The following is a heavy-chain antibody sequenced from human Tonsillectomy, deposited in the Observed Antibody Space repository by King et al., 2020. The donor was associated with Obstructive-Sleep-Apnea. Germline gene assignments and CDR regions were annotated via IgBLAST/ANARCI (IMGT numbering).Heavy chain of an antibody. CDR1: GDSISSSSYY. J-gene: IGHJ4*02. CDR3: ARVGAPVLMVCAGFDY. Sequence: QLQESGPGLVKPSETLSLTCTVSGDSISSSSYYWGWIRQSPGKGLEWIGTIYYSGSTYYSPSLKSRVTISVDTSNNQFSLRLTSVTAADTAVYYCARVGAPVLMVCAGFDYWGQGTLVTVSS. CDR2: IYYSGST. V-gene: IGHV4-39*07. D-gene: IGHD2-8*01.